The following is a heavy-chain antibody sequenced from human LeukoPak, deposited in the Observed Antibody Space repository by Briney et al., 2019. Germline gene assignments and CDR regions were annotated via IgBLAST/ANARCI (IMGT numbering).Heavy chain of an antibody. D-gene: IGHD3-3*01. CDR2: ISSSSSYI. CDR1: GGSFSGYY. CDR3: ARRFLEWLLPDY. J-gene: IGHJ4*02. V-gene: IGHV3-21*01. Sequence: PSETLSLTCAVYGGSFSGYYWSWIRQPPGKGLEWVSSISSSSSYIYYADSVKGRFTISRDNAKNSLYLQMNSLRAEDTAVYYCARRFLEWLLPDYWGQGTLVTVSS.